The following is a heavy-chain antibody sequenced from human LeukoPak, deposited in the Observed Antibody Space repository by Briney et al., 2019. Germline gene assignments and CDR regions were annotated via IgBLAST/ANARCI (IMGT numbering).Heavy chain of an antibody. CDR2: IYPGDSDT. D-gene: IGHD3-3*01. J-gene: IGHJ4*02. CDR1: GYTFSSYW. CDR3: ARQNDFRPDY. Sequence: GESLRISCKGSGYTFSSYWIGWVRQMPGKGLEWMGIIYPGDSDTRYSPSLQGQVTISVDTSIGTAYLQWSSLKASDTAIYYCARQNDFRPDYWGQGTLVTVSS. V-gene: IGHV5-51*01.